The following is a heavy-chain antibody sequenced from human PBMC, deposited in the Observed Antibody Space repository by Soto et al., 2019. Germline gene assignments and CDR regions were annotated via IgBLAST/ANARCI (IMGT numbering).Heavy chain of an antibody. Sequence: QPGGSLRLSCAASGFTFSSYGMHWVRQAPGKGLEWVAVISYDGSNKYYADSVKGRFTISRDNSKNTLYLQMNSLRAEDTAVYYCAKDSGYCGYYYYYGMDVWGQGTTVTVSS. CDR2: ISYDGSNK. CDR3: AKDSGYCGYYYYYGMDV. V-gene: IGHV3-30*18. CDR1: GFTFSSYG. J-gene: IGHJ6*02. D-gene: IGHD3-22*01.